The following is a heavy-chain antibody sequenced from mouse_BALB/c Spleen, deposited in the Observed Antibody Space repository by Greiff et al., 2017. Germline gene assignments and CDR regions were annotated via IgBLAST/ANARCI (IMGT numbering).Heavy chain of an antibody. CDR1: GYTFTSYW. J-gene: IGHJ1*01. CDR2: IFPGTGTT. D-gene: IGHD1-1*02. CDR3: ARGGDYGYFDV. Sequence: QVQLQQSGAELVKPGASVKLSCKTSGYTFTSYWIQWVKQRPGQGLGWIGEIFPGTGTTYYNEKFKGKATLTIDTSSSTAYMQLSSLTSEDSAVYFCARGGDYGYFDVWGAGTTVTVSS. V-gene: IGHV1S132*01.